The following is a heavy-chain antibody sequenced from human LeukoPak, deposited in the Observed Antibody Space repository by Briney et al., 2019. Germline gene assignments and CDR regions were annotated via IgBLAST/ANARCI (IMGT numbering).Heavy chain of an antibody. Sequence: SETLSLTCTVSGGSISSYYWNWIRQPPGKGLEWIGYIYYSGSTNYNPSLKSRVSISVDTSKNQFSLKLSSVTAADTAVYYCARSLYYYGSDSFDIWGQGTMVTVSS. CDR2: IYYSGST. CDR3: ARSLYYYGSDSFDI. V-gene: IGHV4-59*01. J-gene: IGHJ3*02. CDR1: GGSISSYY. D-gene: IGHD3-10*01.